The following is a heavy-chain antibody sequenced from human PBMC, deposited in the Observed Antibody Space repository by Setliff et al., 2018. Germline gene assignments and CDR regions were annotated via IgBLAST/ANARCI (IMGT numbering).Heavy chain of an antibody. CDR2: IYYTGST. J-gene: IGHJ4*02. CDR3: ARDMGQPYYFES. V-gene: IGHV4-39*07. Sequence: PSETLSLTCTVSGGSISSSSHYWGWIRQPPGKGLEWIGSIYYTGSTYHNPSLKSRVTMSVDTSKRQFSLKLGSATAADTAVYYCARDMGQPYYFESWGLGTLVTVSS. CDR1: GGSISSSSHY. D-gene: IGHD1-1*01.